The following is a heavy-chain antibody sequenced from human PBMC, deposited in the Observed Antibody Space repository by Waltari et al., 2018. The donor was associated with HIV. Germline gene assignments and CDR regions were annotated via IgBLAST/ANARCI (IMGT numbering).Heavy chain of an antibody. V-gene: IGHV4-59*01. Sequence: QVHLQESGPGLVKASETLSLTCSVSGGSIRGDYWSWIRQPPGKGLDWIGYIYYTGGTNYNPSIKSRITMSLSPSKTQFSLKVNSVTSADTGVYYCAKESWAHSSGWQFDYWGPGILVTVSS. CDR1: GGSIRGDY. CDR2: IYYTGGT. J-gene: IGHJ4*02. CDR3: AKESWAHSSGWQFDY. D-gene: IGHD6-19*01.